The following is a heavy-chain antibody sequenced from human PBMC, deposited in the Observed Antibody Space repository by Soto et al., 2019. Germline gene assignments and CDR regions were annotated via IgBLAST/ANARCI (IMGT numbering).Heavy chain of an antibody. D-gene: IGHD3-10*01. CDR3: AHRRGRGFGESPRFDY. V-gene: IGHV2-5*02. J-gene: IGHJ4*02. Sequence: QITLKESGPTLVKPTQTLTLTCTFSGFSLSTSGVGVGWIRQPPGKALEWLALIYWDDDKRYSPSLKSRLTITTDTSKNQVVLTMTNMDPVDTATYYCAHRRGRGFGESPRFDYWGQGTLVTVSS. CDR2: IYWDDDK. CDR1: GFSLSTSGVG.